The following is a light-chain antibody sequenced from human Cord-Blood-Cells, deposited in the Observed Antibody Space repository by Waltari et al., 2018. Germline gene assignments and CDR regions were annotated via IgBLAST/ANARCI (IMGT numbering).Light chain of an antibody. CDR1: QGISNS. J-gene: IGKJ2*01. CDR2: AAS. CDR3: QQYYSTPYT. Sequence: DIQMTQSPSSLSASVGDRVTITCRASQGISNSLAWYQQKPGKAPKLLLYAASRLESGVPSRFSGSGSGTDYTLTIINLQPEDFATYYCQQYYSTPYTFGQGTKLEIK. V-gene: IGKV1-NL1*01.